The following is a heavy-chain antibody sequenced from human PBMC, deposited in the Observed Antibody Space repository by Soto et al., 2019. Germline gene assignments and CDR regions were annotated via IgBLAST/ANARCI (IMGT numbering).Heavy chain of an antibody. Sequence: QVQLQLWGAGLLKPSETLSLTCAVYGGSFSGYYWSWIRQPPGKGLEWIGEIKHSGSTNYNPSLKSRVTISVDTSKNHFSLKVSSVTAADTAVYYCARGGLRFLEWAIWGQGTLVTVSS. CDR2: IKHSGST. CDR3: ARGGLRFLEWAI. V-gene: IGHV4-34*01. CDR1: GGSFSGYY. D-gene: IGHD3-3*01. J-gene: IGHJ4*02.